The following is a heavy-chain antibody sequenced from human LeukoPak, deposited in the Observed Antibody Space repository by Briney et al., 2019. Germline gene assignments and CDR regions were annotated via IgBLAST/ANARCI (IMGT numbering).Heavy chain of an antibody. V-gene: IGHV3-30*02. D-gene: IGHD2-2*01. CDR3: ARGQLTTLDY. Sequence: GGSLRLSCAASGFTFSRSGMHWVRQAPGKGLEWVAFIRYDGINKYYADSVKGRVTISRDNAKNTLYLQMNSLRAEDTAVYYCARGQLTTLDYWGQGTLVTVSS. CDR1: GFTFSRSG. J-gene: IGHJ4*02. CDR2: IRYDGINK.